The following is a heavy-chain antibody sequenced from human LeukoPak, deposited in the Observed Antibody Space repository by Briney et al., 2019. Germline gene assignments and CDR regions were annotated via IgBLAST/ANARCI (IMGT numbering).Heavy chain of an antibody. CDR1: GGSISSNY. Sequence: PSETLSLTCTVSGGSISSNYWTWIRQPPGKGLEWIGYIYYSGITNYNPSLKSRVTISVDTSKNQFSLKLSSVTAADTAVYYCARQEGPFDPWGQGTLVTVSS. CDR2: IYYSGIT. V-gene: IGHV4-59*08. J-gene: IGHJ5*02. CDR3: ARQEGPFDP.